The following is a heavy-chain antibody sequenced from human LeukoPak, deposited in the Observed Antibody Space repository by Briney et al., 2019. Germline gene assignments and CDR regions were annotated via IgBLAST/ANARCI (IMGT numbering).Heavy chain of an antibody. J-gene: IGHJ4*02. CDR2: IYYSGTT. D-gene: IGHD5-18*01. CDR3: ATTYSYTSGGYDY. CDR1: GGSISSSRYH. V-gene: IGHV4-39*01. Sequence: PSETLSLTCTVSGGSISSSRYHWGWIRQPPGKGLEWIGSIYYSGTTFYNPSLKSRVTISVDTSKNQFSLKVSSVTAADTAVYHCATTYSYTSGGYDYWGQGTLVTVSS.